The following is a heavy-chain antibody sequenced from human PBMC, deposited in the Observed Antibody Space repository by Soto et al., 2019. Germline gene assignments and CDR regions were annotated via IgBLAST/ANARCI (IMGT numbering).Heavy chain of an antibody. Sequence: QITLKESGPTLVKPTQTLTLTCTFSGFSLSSTRMAVGWIRQPPGKALEWLALIYWDDDKRYSPFLKSRLTITKDTSKTQVVLTMSNMDPVDTARYYCAHIVVADLGYYFDYWGQGTLVTVSS. CDR1: GFSLSSTRMA. D-gene: IGHD5-12*01. V-gene: IGHV2-5*02. CDR3: AHIVVADLGYYFDY. CDR2: IYWDDDK. J-gene: IGHJ4*02.